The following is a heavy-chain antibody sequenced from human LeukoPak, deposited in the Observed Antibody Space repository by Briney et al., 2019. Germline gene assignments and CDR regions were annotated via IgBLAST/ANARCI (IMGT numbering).Heavy chain of an antibody. CDR3: ARIASRDFFDY. Sequence: PGGSLRLSCAASGFTFSGYWRYWVRQAPGKGLVWVSRINGDGSSTIYADSVKGRFTISRDNARNTLYLQMNSLRAEDTAVYYCARIASRDFFDYWGQGTLVTVSS. CDR1: GFTFSGYW. J-gene: IGHJ4*02. CDR2: INGDGSST. D-gene: IGHD2-2*01. V-gene: IGHV3-74*01.